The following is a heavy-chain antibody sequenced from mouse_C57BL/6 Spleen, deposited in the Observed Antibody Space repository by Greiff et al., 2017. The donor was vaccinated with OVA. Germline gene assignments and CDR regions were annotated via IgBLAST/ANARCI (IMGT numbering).Heavy chain of an antibody. CDR2: SSSGSSTI. V-gene: IGHV5-17*01. CDR1: GFTFSDYG. J-gene: IGHJ3*01. CDR3: ARGYPWFAY. Sequence: EVKLMESGGGLVKPGGSLKLSCAASGFTFSDYGMHWVRQAPEKGLEWVAYSSSGSSTIYYADTVKGRFTISRDNAKNTLFLQMTSLRSEDTAMYYCARGYPWFAYWGQGTLVTVSA. D-gene: IGHD2-2*01.